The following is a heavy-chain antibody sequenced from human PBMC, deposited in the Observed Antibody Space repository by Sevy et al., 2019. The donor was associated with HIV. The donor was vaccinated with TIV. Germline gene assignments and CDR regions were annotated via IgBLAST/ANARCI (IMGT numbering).Heavy chain of an antibody. J-gene: IGHJ3*02. V-gene: IGHV1-58*01. CDR2: IVVGSGNT. Sequence: ASVKVSCKASGFTFTSSAVQWVRQARGQRLEWIGWIVVGSGNTNYAQKFQERVTITRDMSTSTAYMELSSLRSEDTAVYYCAADPDYGGNPGAFDIWGQGTMVTVSS. D-gene: IGHD4-17*01. CDR3: AADPDYGGNPGAFDI. CDR1: GFTFTSSA.